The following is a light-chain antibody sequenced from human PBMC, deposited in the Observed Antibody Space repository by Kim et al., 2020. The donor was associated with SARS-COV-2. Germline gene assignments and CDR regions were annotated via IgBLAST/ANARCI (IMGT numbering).Light chain of an antibody. CDR1: NIGGKN. CDR2: RDT. Sequence: SVALGQTGTITCGGNNIGGKNVHWYQQKPGQAPVLVIYRDTKRPSGSPERFSGSNSGNTATLTISRAQAGDEADYYCQVWDSTTWVFGGGTKLTVL. CDR3: QVWDSTTWV. J-gene: IGLJ3*02. V-gene: IGLV3-9*01.